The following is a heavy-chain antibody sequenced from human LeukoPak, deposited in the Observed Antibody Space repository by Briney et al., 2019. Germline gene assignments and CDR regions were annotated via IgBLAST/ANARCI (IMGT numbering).Heavy chain of an antibody. D-gene: IGHD3-10*01. J-gene: IGHJ4*02. V-gene: IGHV3-53*01. CDR2: IYSGGDT. CDR1: GFTVSSKY. Sequence: GGSLRLSCAASGFTVSSKYMSRVRQAPGKGLEWVSVIYSGGDTYYADSVKGRFTISRDNSKNMLYLQMNSLRVEDTAVYYCARSRGFFDCWGQGTLVTVSS. CDR3: ARSRGFFDC.